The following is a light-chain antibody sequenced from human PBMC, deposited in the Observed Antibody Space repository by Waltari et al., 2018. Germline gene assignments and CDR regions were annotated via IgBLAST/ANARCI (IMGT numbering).Light chain of an antibody. CDR1: QNIGHY. J-gene: IGKJ1*01. CDR3: QHHVRLPAT. Sequence: IVLTQSPGTLSLSPEGRATLSCRARQNIGHYLSWYQQKPGQAPRLLICGTSTRAAGIPDRFSGSGSGADFSLTITRLEPEDFAVYYCQHHVRLPATFGQGTKV. CDR2: GTS. V-gene: IGKV3-20*01.